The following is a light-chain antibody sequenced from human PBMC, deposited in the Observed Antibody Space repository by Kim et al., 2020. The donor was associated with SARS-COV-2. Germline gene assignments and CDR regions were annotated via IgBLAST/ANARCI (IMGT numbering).Light chain of an antibody. J-gene: IGKJ4*01. CDR1: QSVSTY. CDR2: DAS. V-gene: IGKV3-11*01. Sequence: DTVLTQFPATLSLSPGERATLSCRAGQSVSTYLAWYQHKPGQAPRLLIHDASNRATGIPPRFSGSGSGTDFTLTVTSLEPEDFAIYYCQQRSNWPPTFGGGTKLEI. CDR3: QQRSNWPPT.